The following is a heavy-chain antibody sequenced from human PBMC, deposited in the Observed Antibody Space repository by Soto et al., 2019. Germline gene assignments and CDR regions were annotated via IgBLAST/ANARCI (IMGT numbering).Heavy chain of an antibody. CDR3: ATRDTGRVY. J-gene: IGHJ4*02. CDR1: GVSIGSHDW. Sequence: QVQLQESGPGLVKPSGTLSLTCAVSGVSIGSHDWWTWVRQPPGKGLEWIGESHQSGNTNYNSSLESRVTISLDKSKTHVSLQLSSVTVADTAVYYCATRDTGRVYWGQGTLVTVSS. D-gene: IGHD5-18*01. CDR2: SHQSGNT. V-gene: IGHV4-4*02.